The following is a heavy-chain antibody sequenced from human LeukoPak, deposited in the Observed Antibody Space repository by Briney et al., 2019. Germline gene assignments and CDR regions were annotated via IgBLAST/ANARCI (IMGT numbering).Heavy chain of an antibody. J-gene: IGHJ5*02. Sequence: SETLSLTCTVSGGSISSYYWSWIRQPPGKGLEWIGYIYYSGSTNYNPSLKSRVTISVDTSKNQFSLKLSSVSAADTAVYYCARQIESGIAAAGTAWFDPWGQGTLVTVSS. CDR1: GGSISSYY. D-gene: IGHD6-13*01. CDR3: ARQIESGIAAAGTAWFDP. V-gene: IGHV4-59*08. CDR2: IYYSGST.